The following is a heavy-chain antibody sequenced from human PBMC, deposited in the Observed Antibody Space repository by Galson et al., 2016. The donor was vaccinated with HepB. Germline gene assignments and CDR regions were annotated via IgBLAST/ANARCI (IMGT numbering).Heavy chain of an antibody. CDR2: VTGSGGST. J-gene: IGHJ4*02. CDR1: GLTFSDYA. V-gene: IGHV3-23*01. Sequence: SLRLSCAASGLTFSDYAMNWVRQAPGKGLEWVSTVTGSGGSTYYADSVKGRFSTSRDNAKNTVYLQMNSLRAEDTAVYYCTRDYYGSLEYWGQGTLVTVSS. D-gene: IGHD3-10*01. CDR3: TRDYYGSLEY.